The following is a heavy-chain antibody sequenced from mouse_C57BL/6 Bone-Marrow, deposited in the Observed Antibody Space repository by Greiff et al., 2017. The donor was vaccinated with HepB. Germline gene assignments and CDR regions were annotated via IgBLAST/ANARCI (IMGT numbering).Heavy chain of an antibody. J-gene: IGHJ1*03. CDR3: ARFPYYGSSYWYFDV. D-gene: IGHD1-1*01. CDR2: IDPSDSYT. CDR1: GYTFTSYW. V-gene: IGHV1-50*01. Sequence: VQLQQPGAELVKPGASVKLSCKASGYTFTSYWMQWVKQRPGQGLEWIGEIDPSDSYTNYNQKFKGKATLTVDTSSSTAYMQLSSLTSEDSAVYYCARFPYYGSSYWYFDVWGTGTTVTVSS.